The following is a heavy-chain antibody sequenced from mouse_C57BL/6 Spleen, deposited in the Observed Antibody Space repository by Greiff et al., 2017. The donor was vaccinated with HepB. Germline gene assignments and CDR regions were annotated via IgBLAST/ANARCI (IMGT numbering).Heavy chain of an antibody. CDR2: ISYDGSN. CDR3: ALYDYDDDAWFAY. V-gene: IGHV3-6*01. CDR1: GYSITSGYY. D-gene: IGHD2-4*01. J-gene: IGHJ3*01. Sequence: DVKLQESGPGLVKPSQSLSLTCSVTGYSITSGYYWNWIRQFPGNKLEWMGYISYDGSNNYNPSLKNRISITRDTSKNQFFLKLNSVTTEDTATYYCALYDYDDDAWFAYWGQGTLVTVSA.